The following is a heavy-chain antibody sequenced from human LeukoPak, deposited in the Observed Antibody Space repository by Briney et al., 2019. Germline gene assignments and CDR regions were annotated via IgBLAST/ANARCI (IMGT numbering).Heavy chain of an antibody. J-gene: IGHJ6*03. D-gene: IGHD5-18*01. V-gene: IGHV4-59*01. CDR3: ARTTEGGYSYGYFYYYYMDV. CDR1: GYSIRSSYY. Sequence: PSETLSLTCTVSGYSIRSSYYWSWIRQPPGKGLEWIGYIYYSGSTNYNPSLKSRVTISVDTSKNQFSLKLSSVTAADTAVYYCARTTEGGYSYGYFYYYYMDVWGKGTTVTISS. CDR2: IYYSGST.